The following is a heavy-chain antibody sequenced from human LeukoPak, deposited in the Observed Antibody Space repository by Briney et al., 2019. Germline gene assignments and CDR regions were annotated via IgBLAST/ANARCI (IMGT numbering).Heavy chain of an antibody. CDR1: RFTFSTYW. D-gene: IGHD2-2*02. V-gene: IGHV3-7*01. Sequence: GGSLRLSCAASRFTFSTYWMTWVRQAPGKGLEWVANIQQDGSERYYVDSVKGRFTISRDNAKNSLYLQMNSLRAEDTAIYYCARGLQPQSKYTLSYWGQGTLVTVSS. J-gene: IGHJ4*02. CDR3: ARGLQPQSKYTLSY. CDR2: IQQDGSER.